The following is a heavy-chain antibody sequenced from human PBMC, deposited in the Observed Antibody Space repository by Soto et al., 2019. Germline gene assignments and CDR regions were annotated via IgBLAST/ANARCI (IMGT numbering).Heavy chain of an antibody. CDR2: INADNGGT. V-gene: IGHV1-3*01. CDR1: GYTFTSYA. J-gene: IGHJ3*02. Sequence: ASVKVSCKASGYTFTSYAMHWVRQAPGQRLEWMGWINADNGGTNYSRKFQGWVTMTRDTSASTAYMELSRLRSDDTAVYYCARGLRFLEWLHAFDIWGQGTMVTVSS. CDR3: ARGLRFLEWLHAFDI. D-gene: IGHD3-3*01.